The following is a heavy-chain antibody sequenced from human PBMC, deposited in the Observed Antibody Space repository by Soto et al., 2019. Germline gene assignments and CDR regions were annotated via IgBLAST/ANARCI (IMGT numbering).Heavy chain of an antibody. CDR2: TIPIFGTA. V-gene: IGHV1-69*12. J-gene: IGHJ4*02. CDR3: AREGTMVRGAPDY. CDR1: GGTFSSYA. Sequence: QVQLVQSGAEVKKPGSSVKVSCKASGGTFSSYAISWVRQAPGQGLEWMGGTIPIFGTANYAQKFQGRVTITADESTSTAYMALSSLRSEDTAVYYCAREGTMVRGAPDYWGQGTLVSVSS. D-gene: IGHD3-10*01.